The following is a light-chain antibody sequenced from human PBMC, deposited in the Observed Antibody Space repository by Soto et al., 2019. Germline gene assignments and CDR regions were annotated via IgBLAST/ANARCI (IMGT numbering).Light chain of an antibody. J-gene: IGKJ2*01. CDR3: QQYGSSPRT. V-gene: IGKV3-20*01. CDR2: GAS. CDR1: QSVSSNF. Sequence: ETVLTQSPGTLSLSPGERATLSCRASQSVSSNFLAWYQQKPDQAPRLLIYGASSRATGIPDRFSGSGSGTDFTLTISRLEPEDFAVYYCQQYGSSPRTFGQGTKLEIK.